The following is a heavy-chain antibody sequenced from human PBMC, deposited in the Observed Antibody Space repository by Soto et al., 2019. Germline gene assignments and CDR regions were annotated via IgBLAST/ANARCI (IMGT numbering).Heavy chain of an antibody. CDR3: ARLEDCSGGSCYNGYYFDY. V-gene: IGHV4-59*08. Sequence: QVQLQESGPGLVKPSETLSLTCTVSGGSISSYYWSWIRQPPGKGLEWIGYIYYSGSTNYNPSLKSRVTISVDTSKNQFSLKLSSVTAADTAVYYCARLEDCSGGSCYNGYYFDYWGQGTLVTVSS. CDR1: GGSISSYY. J-gene: IGHJ4*02. CDR2: IYYSGST. D-gene: IGHD2-15*01.